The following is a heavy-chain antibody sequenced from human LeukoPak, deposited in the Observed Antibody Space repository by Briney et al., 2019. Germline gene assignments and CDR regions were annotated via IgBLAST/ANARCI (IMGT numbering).Heavy chain of an antibody. D-gene: IGHD3-10*01. CDR1: GGSISSYY. Sequence: PSETLSLTCTVSGGSISSYYWSWIRQPPGKGLEWIGYIHSSGYTNYNPSLKSRVTMSIDTSKNQFSPKLSSVTAADTAVYYCARHLDYYGSGTYEYWGQGTLVTVSP. V-gene: IGHV4-59*08. CDR3: ARHLDYYGSGTYEY. CDR2: IHSSGYT. J-gene: IGHJ4*02.